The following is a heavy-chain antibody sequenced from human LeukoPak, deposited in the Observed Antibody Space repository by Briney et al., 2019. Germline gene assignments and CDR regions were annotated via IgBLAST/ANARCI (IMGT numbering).Heavy chain of an antibody. Sequence: EWIGYIYYSGSTYYNPSLKSRVTISVDTSKNQFSLKLSSVTAADTAVYYCARGLPAASFDYWGQGTLVTVSS. V-gene: IGHV4-31*02. CDR3: ARGLPAASFDY. D-gene: IGHD6-13*01. J-gene: IGHJ4*02. CDR2: IYYSGST.